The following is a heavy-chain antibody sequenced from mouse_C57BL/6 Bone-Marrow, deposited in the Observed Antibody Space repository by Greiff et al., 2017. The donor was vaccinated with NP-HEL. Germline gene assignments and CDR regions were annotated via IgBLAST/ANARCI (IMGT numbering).Heavy chain of an antibody. Sequence: EVKVVESGPSLVRPSQTLSLTCTVTGFSINSDCYWIWIRQFPGNQLEYIGYTFYSGITYYNPSLESRTYITRDTSKNQFSLKLISVTTEDTATYYCARGTTVVAPLSMDYWGQGTSVTVSS. CDR3: ARGTTVVAPLSMDY. V-gene: IGHV3-3*01. J-gene: IGHJ4*01. CDR1: GFSINSDCY. D-gene: IGHD1-1*01. CDR2: TFYSGIT.